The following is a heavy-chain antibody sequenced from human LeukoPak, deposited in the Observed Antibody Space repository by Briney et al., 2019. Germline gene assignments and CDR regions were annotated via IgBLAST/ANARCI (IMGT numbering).Heavy chain of an antibody. V-gene: IGHV3-48*01. CDR3: ARDYYDSSSSPFDY. D-gene: IGHD3-22*01. J-gene: IGHJ4*02. CDR2: ISSTTTTI. CDR1: GFTFSSYS. Sequence: GGSLRLSCAASGFTFSSYSMNWVRQAPGKGLEWVSYISSTTTTIYYADSVKGRFTIYRDNANNSLYLQMNSLRAEDTAVYYCARDYYDSSSSPFDYWGQGTLVTVSS.